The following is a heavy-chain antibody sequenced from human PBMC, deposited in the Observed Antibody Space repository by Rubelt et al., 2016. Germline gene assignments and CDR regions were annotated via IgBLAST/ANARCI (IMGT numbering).Heavy chain of an antibody. CDR3: ARGGGGSGYDILSDGSSSFDY. Sequence: GPGLVKPSETLSLTCTVSGGSISSYYWGWIRQPPGKGLEWIGSIYHSGSTYYNPSLKSRVTISVDTSKNQFSLKLSSVTAADTAVYYSARGGGGSGYDILSDGSSSFDYWGQGTLVTVSS. V-gene: IGHV4-38-2*02. CDR1: GGSISSYY. D-gene: IGHD5-12*01. J-gene: IGHJ4*02. CDR2: IYHSGST.